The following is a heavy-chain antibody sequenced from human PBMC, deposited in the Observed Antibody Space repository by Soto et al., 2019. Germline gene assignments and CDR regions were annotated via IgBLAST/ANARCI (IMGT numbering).Heavy chain of an antibody. Sequence: QVQLQQWGAGLLKPSETLSLTCAVYGGSFSGYYWSWIRQPPGKGLEWIGEINHSGSTNYNPSLKRRVTISVDTSKSQFSRKLSSVTAADTAVYYCASGLPYSREPKPDYWGQGTLVTVSS. D-gene: IGHD2-21*01. V-gene: IGHV4-34*01. J-gene: IGHJ4*02. CDR3: ASGLPYSREPKPDY. CDR1: GGSFSGYY. CDR2: INHSGST.